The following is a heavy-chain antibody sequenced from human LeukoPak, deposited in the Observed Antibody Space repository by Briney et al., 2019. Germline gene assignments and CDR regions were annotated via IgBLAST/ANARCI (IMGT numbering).Heavy chain of an antibody. Sequence: ASVKVSCKASGYTFTSYDINWVRQATGQGLEWMGWMNPNSGNTGYAQKFQGRVTITRNTSISTAYMELSSLRSGDTAVYYCARLGGRALTVTTVFFRSDYYYYYMDVWGKGTTVTVSS. V-gene: IGHV1-8*03. D-gene: IGHD4-17*01. CDR3: ARLGGRALTVTTVFFRSDYYYYYMDV. CDR2: MNPNSGNT. J-gene: IGHJ6*03. CDR1: GYTFTSYD.